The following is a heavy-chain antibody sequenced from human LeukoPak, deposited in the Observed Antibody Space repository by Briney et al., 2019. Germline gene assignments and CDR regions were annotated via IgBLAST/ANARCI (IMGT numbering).Heavy chain of an antibody. CDR2: ISAYNGNT. CDR3: ASSYYYDSSGYYTFDY. D-gene: IGHD3-22*01. CDR1: GYTFTSYG. J-gene: IGHJ4*02. Sequence: ASVKVSCKASGYTFTSYGISWVRQAPGQGLEWMGWISAYNGNTNYAQKLQGRVTMTTDTSTGTAYMELRSLRSDDTAVYYCASSYYYDSSGYYTFDYWGQGTLVTVSS. V-gene: IGHV1-18*01.